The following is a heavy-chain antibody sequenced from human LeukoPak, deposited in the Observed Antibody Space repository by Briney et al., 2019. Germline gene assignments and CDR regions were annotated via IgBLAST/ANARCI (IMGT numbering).Heavy chain of an antibody. CDR1: GFTFSSYG. V-gene: IGHV3-33*01. D-gene: IGHD3-10*01. Sequence: AGSLRPSCAASGFTFSSYGMHWVRQAPGKGLEWVAVIWYDGSNKYYADSVKGRFTISRDNSKNTLYLQMNSLRAEDTAVYYCARDLGGSGSYYFDYWGQGTLVTVSS. CDR2: IWYDGSNK. J-gene: IGHJ4*02. CDR3: ARDLGGSGSYYFDY.